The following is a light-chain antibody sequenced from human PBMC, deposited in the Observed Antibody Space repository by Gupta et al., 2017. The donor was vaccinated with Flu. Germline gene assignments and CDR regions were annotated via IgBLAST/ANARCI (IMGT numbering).Light chain of an antibody. V-gene: IGLV2-14*01. CDR2: EVS. CDR3: SSYAIGTTYV. Sequence: QSALTQPASVSASPGQSITISCTVTGRDVGGYNFVSWYHQHPGKAPKLMVYEVSNRPSGVSIRFSGSKSGSTASLTISWLQAEDEADYYCSSYAIGTTYVFGTGTKVTVL. CDR1: GRDVGGYNF. J-gene: IGLJ1*01.